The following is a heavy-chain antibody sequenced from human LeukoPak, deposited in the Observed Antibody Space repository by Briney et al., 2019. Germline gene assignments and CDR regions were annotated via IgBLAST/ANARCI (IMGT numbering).Heavy chain of an antibody. V-gene: IGHV1-8*01. CDR2: MNPNSGKT. D-gene: IGHD2-2*01. CDR3: AREGVREDIVVVPAAITWYYFDY. Sequence: ASVKVSCKASGYTLTSYDINWVRQATGQGLEWMGWMNPNSGKTGYAQKFQGRITITRNTSISTAYMELSSLRSEDTAVYYCAREGVREDIVVVPAAITWYYFDYWGQGTLVTVSS. J-gene: IGHJ4*02. CDR1: GYTLTSYD.